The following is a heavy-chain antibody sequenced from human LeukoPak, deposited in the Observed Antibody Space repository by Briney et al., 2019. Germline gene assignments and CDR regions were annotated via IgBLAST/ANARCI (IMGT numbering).Heavy chain of an antibody. Sequence: PGGSLRLSCAASGFTFSDYYMRWIRQAPGKGLEWVSYISSSGSTIYYADSVKGGFIISRNNAKNSLYPQMNSLRAQDTAVYYWARGPAFNGGFDYWGQGTLVTVSS. CDR2: ISSSGSTI. D-gene: IGHD2/OR15-2a*01. V-gene: IGHV3-11*01. J-gene: IGHJ4*02. CDR1: GFTFSDYY. CDR3: ARGPAFNGGFDY.